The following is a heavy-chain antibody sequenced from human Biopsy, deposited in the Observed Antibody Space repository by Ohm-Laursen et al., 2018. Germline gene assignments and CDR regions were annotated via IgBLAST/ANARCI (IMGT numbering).Heavy chain of an antibody. J-gene: IGHJ4*02. Sequence: SLRLSCSAAGFNLCDYAMHWVRQVPGKGLEWVSGIKWNSGKIDYADSVKGRFTISRDNAKNSLYLHMNSLRTEDSAFYYCARDTGTMVRGVLYQWGQGTQVTVSS. V-gene: IGHV3-9*01. D-gene: IGHD3-10*01. CDR2: IKWNSGKI. CDR1: GFNLCDYA. CDR3: ARDTGTMVRGVLYQ.